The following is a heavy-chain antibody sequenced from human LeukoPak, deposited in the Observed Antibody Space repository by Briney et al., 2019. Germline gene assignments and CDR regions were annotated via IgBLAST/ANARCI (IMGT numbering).Heavy chain of an antibody. D-gene: IGHD6-13*01. Sequence: GGSLRLSCAAPGFTFSSYWMSWVRQAPGKGLEWVANIKQDGSEKYYVDSVKGRFTISRDNAKNSLYLQMNSLRAEDTAVYYCARVKGSSWVFFDYWGQGTLVTVSS. CDR1: GFTFSSYW. V-gene: IGHV3-7*03. J-gene: IGHJ4*02. CDR2: IKQDGSEK. CDR3: ARVKGSSWVFFDY.